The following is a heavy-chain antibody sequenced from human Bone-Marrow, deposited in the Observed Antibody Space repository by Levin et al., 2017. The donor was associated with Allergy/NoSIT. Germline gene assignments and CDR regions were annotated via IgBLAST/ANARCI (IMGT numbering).Heavy chain of an antibody. D-gene: IGHD3-22*01. Sequence: AASVKVSCKASGYTFTDYYMNWVRQAPGQGLEWMGWINPNSGGTNYAQKFKGRVTMTRDTSISTAYMELSGLRSDDTAVYYCARDPDYYDRAFDIWGQGTMVTVSS. CDR1: GYTFTDYY. J-gene: IGHJ3*02. CDR3: ARDPDYYDRAFDI. V-gene: IGHV1-2*02. CDR2: INPNSGGT.